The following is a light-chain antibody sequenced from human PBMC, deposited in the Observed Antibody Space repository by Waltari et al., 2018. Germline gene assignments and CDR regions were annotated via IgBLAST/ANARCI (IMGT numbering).Light chain of an antibody. V-gene: IGKV3-20*01. CDR3: HQSGGSQRT. CDR2: DAS. Sequence: NVLSQSPGTLSLSPGEGATLSCRASQSVANRFLAWYQQKPGQAPRLLIHDASIRATCVPDRFSGSGSGTDFTLTISRLEPEDFAVYYCHQSGGSQRTFGGGTKLEIK. CDR1: QSVANRF. J-gene: IGKJ4*01.